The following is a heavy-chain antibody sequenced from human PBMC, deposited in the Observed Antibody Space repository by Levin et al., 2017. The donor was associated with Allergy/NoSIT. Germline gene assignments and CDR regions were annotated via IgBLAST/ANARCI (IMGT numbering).Heavy chain of an antibody. V-gene: IGHV3-66*02. CDR1: GFTVSSNY. J-gene: IGHJ4*02. CDR3: ARDDRGYSGYGDY. Sequence: GGSLRLSCAASGFTVSSNYMSWVRQAPGKGLEWVSVIYSGGSTYYADSVKGRFTISRDNSKNTLYLQMNSLRAEDTAVYYCARDDRGYSGYGDYWGQGTLVTVSS. CDR2: IYSGGST. D-gene: IGHD5-12*01.